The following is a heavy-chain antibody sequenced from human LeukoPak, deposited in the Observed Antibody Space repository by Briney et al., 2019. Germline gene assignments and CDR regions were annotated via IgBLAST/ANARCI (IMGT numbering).Heavy chain of an antibody. CDR1: GYTLTELS. CDR3: AREYSSSWYMIYGMDV. D-gene: IGHD6-13*01. Sequence: ASVKVSCKVSGYTLTELSMHWVRQAPGKGLEWMGGFDPEDGETIYAQKFQGRVTMTEDTSTDTAYMELSSLRSEDTAVYYCAREYSSSWYMIYGMDVWGQGTTVTVSS. J-gene: IGHJ6*02. V-gene: IGHV1-24*01. CDR2: FDPEDGET.